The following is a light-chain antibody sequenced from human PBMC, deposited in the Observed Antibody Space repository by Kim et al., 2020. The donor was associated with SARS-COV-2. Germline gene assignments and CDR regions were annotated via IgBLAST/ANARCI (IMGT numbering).Light chain of an antibody. CDR3: QQSHNAPLLA. Sequence: DIQMTQSPSSLSASVGDRVTIACRASQSISTNLIWYQQKPGKAPKLLIYAASSLQSGVPSRFSGSGSGKDFTLTISSLQPEDFATYYCQQSHNAPLLAFGGGTKVDI. J-gene: IGKJ4*01. V-gene: IGKV1-39*01. CDR2: AAS. CDR1: QSISTN.